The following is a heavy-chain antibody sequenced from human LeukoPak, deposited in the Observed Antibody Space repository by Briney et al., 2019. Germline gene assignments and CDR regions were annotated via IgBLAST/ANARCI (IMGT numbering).Heavy chain of an antibody. D-gene: IGHD3-22*01. V-gene: IGHV4-59*01. J-gene: IGHJ6*03. CDR2: IYYSGST. CDR3: AGMYYYDSSGWYYYMDV. CDR1: GGSISSYY. Sequence: SETLSLTCTVSGGSISSYYWSWIRQPPGKGLEWIGYIYYSGSTSYNPSLKSRVTISVDTSKNQFSLKLSSVTAADTAVCYCAGMYYYDSSGWYYYMDVWGKGTTVTVSS.